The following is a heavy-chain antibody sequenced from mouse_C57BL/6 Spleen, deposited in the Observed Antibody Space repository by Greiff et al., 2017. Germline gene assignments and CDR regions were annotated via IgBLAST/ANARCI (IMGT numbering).Heavy chain of an antibody. V-gene: IGHV1-15*01. Sequence: QVQLQQSGAELVRPGASVTLSCKASGYTFTDYEMHWVKQTPVHGLAWIGAIDPETGGTAYNQKFKGKAILTADKSSSTAYMELRSLTSEDSAVYYCTRHNSGWYFDVWGTGTTVTVSS. CDR2: IDPETGGT. CDR1: GYTFTDYE. J-gene: IGHJ1*03. CDR3: TRHNSGWYFDV. D-gene: IGHD3-1*01.